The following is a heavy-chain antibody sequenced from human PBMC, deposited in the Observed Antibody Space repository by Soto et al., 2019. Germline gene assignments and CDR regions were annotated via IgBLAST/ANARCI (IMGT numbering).Heavy chain of an antibody. V-gene: IGHV1-46*01. J-gene: IGHJ4*02. CDR3: ARGHRSCWYAVDY. CDR2: INPSGGRT. CDR1: GYIFTSSY. D-gene: IGHD6-13*01. Sequence: QVQLVQSGAEVKKPGASVKVYCKASGYIFTSSYIHWVRQAPGEGLEWMGSINPSGGRTTYPQRFQARFTLIRDTSSSTVDMELTDLRSEDTAVYYCARGHRSCWYAVDYWGQGTLVTVSA.